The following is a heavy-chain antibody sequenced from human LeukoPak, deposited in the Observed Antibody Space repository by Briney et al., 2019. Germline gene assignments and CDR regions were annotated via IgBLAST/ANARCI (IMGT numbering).Heavy chain of an antibody. Sequence: SETLSLTCTVSGGSISSSSYYWGWIRQPPGKGLEWIGSIYYSGSTYYNPSLESRVTISVDTSQNQFSLKLSSVTAADTAVYYCARHGSLYYYDSSGYDYWGQGTLVTVSS. CDR1: GGSISSSSYY. V-gene: IGHV4-39*01. CDR2: IYYSGST. D-gene: IGHD3-22*01. J-gene: IGHJ4*02. CDR3: ARHGSLYYYDSSGYDY.